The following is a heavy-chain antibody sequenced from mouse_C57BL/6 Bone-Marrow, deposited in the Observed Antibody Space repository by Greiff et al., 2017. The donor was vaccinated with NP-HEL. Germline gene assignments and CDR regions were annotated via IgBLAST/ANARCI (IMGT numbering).Heavy chain of an antibody. CDR2: IYPGNSDT. CDR3: TTTVVAGAMDY. CDR1: GYTFTSYW. V-gene: IGHV1-5*01. D-gene: IGHD1-1*01. Sequence: EVQLQQSGTVLARPGASVKMSCKTSGYTFTSYWMHWVKQRPGQGLEWIGAIYPGNSDTSYNQKFKGKAKLTAVTSASTAYMELSSLTNGDSAVYYCTTTVVAGAMDYWGQGTSVTVSS. J-gene: IGHJ4*01.